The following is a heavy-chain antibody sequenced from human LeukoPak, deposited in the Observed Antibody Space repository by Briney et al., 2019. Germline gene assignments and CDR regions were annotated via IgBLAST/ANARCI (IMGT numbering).Heavy chain of an antibody. CDR2: INPNSGGT. CDR3: ARETSQKGAHYMDV. CDR1: GYTFAGYY. V-gene: IGHV1-2*02. Sequence: ASVKVSCKASGYTFAGYYMHWVRQAPGQGLEWMGWINPNSGGTNYAQKFQGRVTMTRDTSISTAYMELSRLRSDDTAVYYCARETSQKGAHYMDVWGKGTTVTISS. J-gene: IGHJ6*03. D-gene: IGHD3-16*01.